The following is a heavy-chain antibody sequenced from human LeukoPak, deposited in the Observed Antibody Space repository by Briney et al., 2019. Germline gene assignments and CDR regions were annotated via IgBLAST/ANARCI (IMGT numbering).Heavy chain of an antibody. D-gene: IGHD3-10*01. V-gene: IGHV4-34*01. CDR1: GESSSGYY. CDR2: INHSGST. J-gene: IGHJ4*01. CDR3: ARGGFELPSGCYSDY. Sequence: WETLSLTCAVYGESSSGYYWTWIRQSPGKGLEWIGEINHSGSTNYNPSLESRVTISVDTSKSQFSLKLTSVTAADTAVYYCARGGFELPSGCYSDYWGHGTPVTVSS.